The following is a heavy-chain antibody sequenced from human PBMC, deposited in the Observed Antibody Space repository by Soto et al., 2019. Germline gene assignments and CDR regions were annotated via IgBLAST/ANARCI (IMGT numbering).Heavy chain of an antibody. CDR3: AKEYCTSLTCKTRFPYWFDS. CDR1: GFTFSSYA. V-gene: IGHV3-23*01. Sequence: EVQLLESGGGLVQPGGSLRLSCAASGFTFSSYAMSWVRQAPGKGLEWVSSITDSGGRTFYTDSVKGRFTISRDNSDNTLYLQMNSLRAEDSALYYCAKEYCTSLTCKTRFPYWFDSWGQGSLVTVSS. CDR2: ITDSGGRT. D-gene: IGHD2-8*01. J-gene: IGHJ5*01.